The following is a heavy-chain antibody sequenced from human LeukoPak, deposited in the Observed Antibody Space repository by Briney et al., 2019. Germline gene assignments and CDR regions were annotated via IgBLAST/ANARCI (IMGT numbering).Heavy chain of an antibody. J-gene: IGHJ4*02. CDR1: GYSFTSYW. CDR2: IHPGDSDT. Sequence: GESLKISCKGSGYSFTSYWIGWVRQMPGKGLEWMGIIHPGDSDTRYSPSFQGQVTISADKSISTAYLQWNSLKASDIAIYYCARRGDFWSGYSGDYFDYWGQGTLVTVSS. CDR3: ARRGDFWSGYSGDYFDY. D-gene: IGHD3-3*01. V-gene: IGHV5-51*01.